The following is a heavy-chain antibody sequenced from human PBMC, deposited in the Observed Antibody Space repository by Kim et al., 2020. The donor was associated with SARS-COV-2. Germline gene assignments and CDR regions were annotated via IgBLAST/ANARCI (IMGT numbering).Heavy chain of an antibody. CDR3: ARHLRNWNSDSFDI. V-gene: IGHV4-59*08. Sequence: SETLSVTCTVSGGSISSYYWSWIRQPPGKGLEWIGFIYYSGSTNHNPSLKSRVSMSVDTSKNQFSLKLSSVTAADTAVYYCARHLRNWNSDSFDIWGQGT. D-gene: IGHD1-7*01. J-gene: IGHJ3*02. CDR1: GGSISSYY. CDR2: IYYSGST.